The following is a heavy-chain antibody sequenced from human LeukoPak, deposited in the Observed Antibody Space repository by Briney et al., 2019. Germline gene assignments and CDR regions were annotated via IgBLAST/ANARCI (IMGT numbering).Heavy chain of an antibody. D-gene: IGHD4-11*01. V-gene: IGHV4-34*01. J-gene: IGHJ4*02. CDR2: INHSGST. CDR1: GGSFSGYY. CDR3: ARGGFHRRTVTTFDY. Sequence: SETLSLTCAVYGGSFSGYYWSWIRQPPGKGLEWMGEINHSGSTTYNPSLKSRVTISVDTSKNQFSLKLSSVTAADTAVYYCARGGFHRRTVTTFDYWGQGTLVTVSS.